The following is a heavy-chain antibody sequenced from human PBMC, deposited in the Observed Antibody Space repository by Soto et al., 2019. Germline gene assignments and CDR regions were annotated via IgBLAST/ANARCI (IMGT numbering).Heavy chain of an antibody. CDR1: GFSLSTSGVG. CDR2: IYWDDDK. V-gene: IGHV2-5*02. J-gene: IGHJ4*02. Sequence: QITLKESGPTLVKPTQTLTLTCTFSGFSLSTSGVGVGWIRQPPGKALEWLALIYWDDDKSYTPSLKSRLTIIKDTSKNQVVLTMTNMDPVDTATYYCAHVYGGYDNFDYWGQGTLVTVSS. CDR3: AHVYGGYDNFDY. D-gene: IGHD5-12*01.